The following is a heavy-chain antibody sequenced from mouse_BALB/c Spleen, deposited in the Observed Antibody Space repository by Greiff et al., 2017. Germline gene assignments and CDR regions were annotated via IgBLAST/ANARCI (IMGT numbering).Heavy chain of an antibody. D-gene: IGHD1-1*01. CDR3: ARDDYGRGYYAMDY. J-gene: IGHJ4*01. CDR1: GYSITSGYY. CDR2: ISYDGSN. Sequence: EVQLQESGPGLVKPSQSLSLTCSVTGYSITSGYYWNWIRQFPGNKLEWMGYISYDGSNNYNPSLKNRISITRDTSTNQFFLKLNSVTTEDTATYYCARDDYGRGYYAMDYWGQGTSVTVSS. V-gene: IGHV3-6*02.